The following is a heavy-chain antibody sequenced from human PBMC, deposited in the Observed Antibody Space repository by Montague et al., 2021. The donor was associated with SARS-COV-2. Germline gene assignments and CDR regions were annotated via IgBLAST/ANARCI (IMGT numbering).Heavy chain of an antibody. J-gene: IGHJ4*02. D-gene: IGHD3-22*01. CDR2: ISFDGSSK. Sequence: SRRLSCAASGFTFSRHPMHWVRQAPGNGLEWVAVISFDGSSKYYVDSMKGRLTISRDNSKNTLFLQMNSLRVEDTAVYYCARGRQWLVLGQVDYWGQGTLVTVSS. CDR3: ARGRQWLVLGQVDY. CDR1: GFTFSRHP. V-gene: IGHV3-30*04.